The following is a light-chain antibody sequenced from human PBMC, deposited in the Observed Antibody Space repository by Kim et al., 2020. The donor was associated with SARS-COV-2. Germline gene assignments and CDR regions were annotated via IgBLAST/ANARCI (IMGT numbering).Light chain of an antibody. CDR3: QQRGSWPLT. CDR2: DAS. CDR1: QSGTPH. V-gene: IGKV3-11*01. Sequence: LSPGEKSTLSYRARQSGTPHLAWYQQGPGQAPRILICDASNRATGIPGRFSGSGSGTDFTLTISSLEPEDFAVYYCQQRGSWPLTFGGGTKVDIK. J-gene: IGKJ4*01.